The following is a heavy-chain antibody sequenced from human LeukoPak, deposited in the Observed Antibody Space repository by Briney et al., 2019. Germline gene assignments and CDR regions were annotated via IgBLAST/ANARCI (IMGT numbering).Heavy chain of an antibody. CDR1: GGTFSSYA. D-gene: IGHD6-19*01. V-gene: IGHV1-69*13. CDR2: IIPIFGTA. Sequence: SVKVSCKASGGTFSSYAISWVRQAPGQGLEWMGGIIPIFGTANYAQKFQGRVTITADESTSTAYMELRSLRPEDTAVDYYSRGAAQSAYYYYYYMDVWGKGTTVTVSS. J-gene: IGHJ6*03. CDR3: SRGAAQSAYYYYYYMDV.